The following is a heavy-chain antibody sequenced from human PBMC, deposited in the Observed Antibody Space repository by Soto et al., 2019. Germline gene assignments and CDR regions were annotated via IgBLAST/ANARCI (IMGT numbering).Heavy chain of an antibody. Sequence: SGPPLVNPTQTLTLTCTFSGFSLTGNGEGVGWIRQPPGKALEWLALIYWADDKRYSPSLRNRLTITLDNSKDQVILTMTDMGPADTATYYCAHGYVQLLATFHYFDSWGQGTQVTVSS. V-gene: IGHV2-5*02. CDR1: GFSLTGNGEG. J-gene: IGHJ4*02. CDR2: IYWADDK. CDR3: AHGYVQLLATFHYFDS. D-gene: IGHD2-2*01.